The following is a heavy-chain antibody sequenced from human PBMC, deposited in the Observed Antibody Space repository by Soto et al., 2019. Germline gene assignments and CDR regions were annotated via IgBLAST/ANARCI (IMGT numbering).Heavy chain of an antibody. CDR2: IYPGDSDT. J-gene: IGHJ5*02. CDR3: ARGYCATTICDPWFDP. CDR1: GYSFTSYW. D-gene: IGHD2-2*01. Sequence: GESLKISCTGVGYSFTSYWIGWVRQMPGKGLEWMGIIYPGDSDTRYSPSFQGQVTISADKSITTAYLQWSSLKASDTAMYYCARGYCATTICDPWFDPWGQGTLVTVSS. V-gene: IGHV5-51*06.